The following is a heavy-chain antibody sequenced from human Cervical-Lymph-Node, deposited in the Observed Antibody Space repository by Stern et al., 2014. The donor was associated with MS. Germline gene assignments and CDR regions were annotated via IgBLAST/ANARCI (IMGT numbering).Heavy chain of an antibody. Sequence: VQLGEYGGGVVQPGRSLRLSCAASGFPFSVYGMHWVRQAPGKGLEWVALISDDGSNKAYQDSVKGRFTISRDNSKDTLYLQMNSLRSEDTAVDYCTKRESDFWSGGFDPWGQGTLVTVSS. CDR2: ISDDGSNK. V-gene: IGHV3-30*18. J-gene: IGHJ5*02. D-gene: IGHD3-3*01. CDR3: TKRESDFWSGGFDP. CDR1: GFPFSVYG.